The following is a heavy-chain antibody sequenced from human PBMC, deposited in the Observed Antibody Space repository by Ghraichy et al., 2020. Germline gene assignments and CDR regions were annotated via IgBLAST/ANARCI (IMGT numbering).Heavy chain of an antibody. Sequence: TCAVYGGSFSGYYWSWIRQPPGKGLEWIGEINHSGSTNYNPSLKSRVTISVDTSKNQFSLKLSSVTAADTAVYYCAAIVVVPAATSRGMDVWGQGTTVTVSS. CDR3: AAIVVVPAATSRGMDV. CDR1: GGSFSGYY. CDR2: INHSGST. J-gene: IGHJ6*02. D-gene: IGHD2-2*01. V-gene: IGHV4-34*01.